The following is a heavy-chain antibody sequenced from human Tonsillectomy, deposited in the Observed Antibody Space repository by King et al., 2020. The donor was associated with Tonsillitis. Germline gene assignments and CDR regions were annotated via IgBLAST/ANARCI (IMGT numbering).Heavy chain of an antibody. J-gene: IGHJ3*02. Sequence: VQLVESGAEVKKPGASVQVSCKASGYTFNSQGIGWVRQAPGHGLEWMGWISVYNGNTNYAQKLQGRLTMTTDTSTSTAYMELRSLRSADTAVYYCARGRVTGRRRAFDIWGQGTMVTVSS. CDR3: ARGRVTGRRRAFDI. CDR1: GYTFNSQG. CDR2: ISVYNGNT. V-gene: IGHV1-18*01. D-gene: IGHD1-14*01.